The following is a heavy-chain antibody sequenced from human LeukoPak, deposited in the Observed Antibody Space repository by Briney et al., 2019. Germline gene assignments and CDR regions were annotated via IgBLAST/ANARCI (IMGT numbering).Heavy chain of an antibody. CDR1: GFTFSNYW. Sequence: GGSLRLSCAASGFTFSNYWMHWIRQDPGKGLLWVSRINGDGSSTSYADSVRGRFTISRDNAMNTLYLQMNSLRAEDTAVYYCARGRFNYDNSGYSSFYHWGQGTLVTVSS. J-gene: IGHJ4*02. V-gene: IGHV3-74*01. CDR3: ARGRFNYDNSGYSSFYH. CDR2: INGDGSST. D-gene: IGHD3-22*01.